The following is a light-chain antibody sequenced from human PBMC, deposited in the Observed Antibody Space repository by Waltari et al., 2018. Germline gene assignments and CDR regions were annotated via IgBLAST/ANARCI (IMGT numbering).Light chain of an antibody. Sequence: QSVLTQPPSASGTPGQRVTISCSGSSSNIGSHTVHWYQQLPGAAPKLLVYKNNQRPSGVPDRFSGSKSGTSASLAISGLQAEDEADYYCAAWDDSLNGVVFGGGTKLTVL. V-gene: IGLV1-44*01. CDR1: SSNIGSHT. CDR3: AAWDDSLNGVV. CDR2: KNN. J-gene: IGLJ2*01.